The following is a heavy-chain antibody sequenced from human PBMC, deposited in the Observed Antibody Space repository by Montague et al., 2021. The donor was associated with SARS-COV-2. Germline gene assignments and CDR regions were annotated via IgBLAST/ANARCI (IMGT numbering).Heavy chain of an antibody. CDR2: INHRGTS. Sequence: SETLSLTCAVYGGSFSDYFWTWIRQPPGKGLEWIGEINHRGTSNYNPSLKSRVSISVDTSKNQFSLYLGSVTAADTAVYYCARGRQHFNMIVVVMTGGDDYFDYWGQGTLVTVSS. V-gene: IGHV4-34*01. D-gene: IGHD3-22*01. J-gene: IGHJ4*02. CDR1: GGSFSDYF. CDR3: ARGRQHFNMIVVVMTGGDDYFDY.